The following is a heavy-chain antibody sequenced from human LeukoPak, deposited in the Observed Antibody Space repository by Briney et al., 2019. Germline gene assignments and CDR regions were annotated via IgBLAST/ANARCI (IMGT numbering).Heavy chain of an antibody. J-gene: IGHJ4*02. CDR2: ISYDGSNK. V-gene: IGHV3-30*03. Sequence: GGSLRLSCAASGFTFSSYGMHWVRQAPGKGLEWVAVISYDGSNKYYADSVKGRFTISRDNSRNTLYLQMNSLRAEDTAVYYCARIAGTDDYWGQGTLVTVSS. CDR3: ARIAGTDDY. CDR1: GFTFSSYG. D-gene: IGHD6-13*01.